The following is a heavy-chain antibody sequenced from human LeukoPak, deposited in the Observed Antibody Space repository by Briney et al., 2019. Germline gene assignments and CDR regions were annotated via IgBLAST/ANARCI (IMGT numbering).Heavy chain of an antibody. Sequence: ASVKVSCKASGYTFTSYYMHWVRQAPGQGLEWMGWINPNSGGTNYAQKFQGRVTMTRDTSISTAYMELSRLRSDDTAVYYCARGMALELLDWFDPWGQGTLVTVSS. J-gene: IGHJ5*02. CDR1: GYTFTSYY. CDR3: ARGMALELLDWFDP. CDR2: INPNSGGT. V-gene: IGHV1-2*02. D-gene: IGHD1-7*01.